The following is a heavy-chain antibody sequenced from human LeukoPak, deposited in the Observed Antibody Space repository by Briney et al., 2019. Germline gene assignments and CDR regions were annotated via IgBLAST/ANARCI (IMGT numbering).Heavy chain of an antibody. CDR1: GASVSSFY. Sequence: SSETLSLTCTVSGASVSSFYWNWIRQPPGKGLEWIGSMYYSGTTNYDPFFKSRVTISLDTSKNEFSLRLKSLTAADTAVYYCAGQVGARIRYYYTSGLDVWGQGTTVAVSS. J-gene: IGHJ6*02. CDR3: AGQVGARIRYYYTSGLDV. D-gene: IGHD1-26*01. V-gene: IGHV4-59*02. CDR2: MYYSGTT.